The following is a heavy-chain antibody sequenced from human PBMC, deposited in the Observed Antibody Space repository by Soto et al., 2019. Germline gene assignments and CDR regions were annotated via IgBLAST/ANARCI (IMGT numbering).Heavy chain of an antibody. J-gene: IGHJ4*02. D-gene: IGHD3-16*01. CDR3: ARDLHYDYIWGSSGY. CDR1: GFTFSSYW. V-gene: IGHV3-7*01. Sequence: GGSLRLSCAASGFTFSSYWMSWVRQAPGKGLEWVANIKQDGSEKYYVDSVKGQFTISRDNAKNSLYLQMNSLRAEDTAVYYCARDLHYDYIWGSSGYWGQGTLVTVSS. CDR2: IKQDGSEK.